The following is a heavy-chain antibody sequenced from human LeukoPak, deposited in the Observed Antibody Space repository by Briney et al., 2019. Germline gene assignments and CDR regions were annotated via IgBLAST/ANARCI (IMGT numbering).Heavy chain of an antibody. J-gene: IGHJ3*02. D-gene: IGHD1-14*01. CDR3: VRDFPKTWTTEITPDI. CDR2: ITSTGTYI. V-gene: IGHV3-21*01. CDR1: GFSFSDYN. Sequence: GGSLRLSCAASGFSFSDYNMNWVRQAPGKALEWVSSITSTGTYIFYGDSVKGRFTISRDNAKNSLYLQMNSLRAEDTAVYYCVRDFPKTWTTEITPDIWGQGTMVTVSS.